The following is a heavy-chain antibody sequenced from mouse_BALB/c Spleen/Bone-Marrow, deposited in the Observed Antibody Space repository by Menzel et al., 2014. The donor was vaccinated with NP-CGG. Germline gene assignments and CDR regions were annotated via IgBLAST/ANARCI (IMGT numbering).Heavy chain of an antibody. CDR1: GYTFTDYA. J-gene: IGHJ4*01. V-gene: IGHV1-67*01. D-gene: IGHD2-14*01. Sequence: VKLVESGPEVVRPGVSVKISCKGSGYTFTDYAMHGVKQSHAKSLEWIGVISTYNGNTNYNQKFKGKATMTVDKSSSTAYMELARLTSEDSAIYYCAREVRAPWYAMDYWGQGTSVTVSS. CDR3: AREVRAPWYAMDY. CDR2: ISTYNGNT.